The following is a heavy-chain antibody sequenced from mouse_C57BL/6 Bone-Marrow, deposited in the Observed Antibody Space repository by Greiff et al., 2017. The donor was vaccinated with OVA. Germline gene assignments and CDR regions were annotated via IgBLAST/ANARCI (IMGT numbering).Heavy chain of an antibody. CDR1: GFTFTDYY. Sequence: VQLKESGPVLVKPGPSVKISCKASGFTFTDYYMHWVKQSHGKSLEWIGLVYPYNGGTSYNQKFKGKATLTVDTSSSTAYMELNSLTSEDSAVYYGASGNYYGSSYYFDYWGQGTTLTVSS. D-gene: IGHD1-1*01. CDR3: ASGNYYGSSYYFDY. CDR2: VYPYNGGT. V-gene: IGHV1-36*01. J-gene: IGHJ2*01.